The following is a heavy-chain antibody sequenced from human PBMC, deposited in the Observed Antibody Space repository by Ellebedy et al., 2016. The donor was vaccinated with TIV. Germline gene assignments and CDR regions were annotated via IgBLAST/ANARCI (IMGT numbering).Heavy chain of an antibody. CDR3: ARYCSSTSCNTHWYLDL. J-gene: IGHJ2*01. CDR2: IYHSGST. Sequence: SETLSLXXAVSGGSISSGGYSWSWIRQPPGKGLEWIGYIYHSGSTFYNPSLRSRVTISVDRSKNQFSLKLSSVTAADTATYYCARYCSSTSCNTHWYLDLWGRGTLVTVSS. D-gene: IGHD2-2*01. V-gene: IGHV4-30-2*01. CDR1: GGSISSGGYS.